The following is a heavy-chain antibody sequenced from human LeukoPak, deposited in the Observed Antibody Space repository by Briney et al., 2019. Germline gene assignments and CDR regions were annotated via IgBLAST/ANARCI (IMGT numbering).Heavy chain of an antibody. Sequence: GESLKISCKASGFSFTTYWIGWVRQIPGKGLEWMGMFFPGDSDTGKSPSFQGQITLSADKSITTAYLQWSSLKASDTAIYYCARGPRGGNWNEALDYWGQGTLVTVSS. CDR1: GFSFTTYW. V-gene: IGHV5-51*01. CDR3: ARGPRGGNWNEALDY. CDR2: FFPGDSDT. J-gene: IGHJ4*02. D-gene: IGHD1-1*01.